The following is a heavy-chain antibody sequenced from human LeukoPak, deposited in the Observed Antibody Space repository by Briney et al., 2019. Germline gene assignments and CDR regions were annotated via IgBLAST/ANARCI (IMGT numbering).Heavy chain of an antibody. D-gene: IGHD2-15*01. V-gene: IGHV3-21*06. Sequence: PGGSLRLSCAASGFTFGSYSMTWVRQAPGKGLEWVSSMSNGGAYIYYADSVRGRFTISRDNAKNSLYLLMNSLRVEDTALYYWARGQPTGASRLFVVQWGQGTLVTVSS. CDR3: ARGQPTGASRLFVVQ. J-gene: IGHJ4*02. CDR2: MSNGGAYI. CDR1: GFTFGSYS.